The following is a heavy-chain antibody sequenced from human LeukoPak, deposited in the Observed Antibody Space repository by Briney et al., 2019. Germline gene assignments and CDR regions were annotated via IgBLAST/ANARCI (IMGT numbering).Heavy chain of an antibody. J-gene: IGHJ4*02. D-gene: IGHD3-10*01. CDR3: ARDSEEVLWFGELSDY. CDR2: IKQDGSEK. V-gene: IGHV3-7*01. CDR1: GFTFSSYW. Sequence: PGGSLRLSCAASGFTFSSYWISWVRQAPGKGLEWVANIKQDGSEKYYVDSVKGRFTISRDNAKNSLYLQMNSLRAEDTAVYYCARDSEEVLWFGELSDYWGQGTLVTVSS.